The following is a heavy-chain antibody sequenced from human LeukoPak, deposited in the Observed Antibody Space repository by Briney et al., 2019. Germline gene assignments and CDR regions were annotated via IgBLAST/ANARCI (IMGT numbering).Heavy chain of an antibody. CDR3: AKDQGYALLY. D-gene: IGHD1-1*01. V-gene: IGHV3-23*01. CDR2: ISVSGGTT. CDR1: GFTFGSYA. J-gene: IGHJ4*02. Sequence: GGSLRLSCAASGFTFGSYAMSWVRQAPGKGLEWVSTISVSGGTTFYADSVKGRFTISRDNSKNTLYLQMNSLRAEDTAVYYCAKDQGYALLYWGQGTLVTVSS.